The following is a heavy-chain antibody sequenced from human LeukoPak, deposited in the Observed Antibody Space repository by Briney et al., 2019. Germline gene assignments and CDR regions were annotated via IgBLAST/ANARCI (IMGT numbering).Heavy chain of an antibody. D-gene: IGHD2-2*01. J-gene: IGHJ3*02. V-gene: IGHV4-59*11. CDR3: ARDLGVVPGPGAFDI. CDR1: GGSISSHY. CDR2: HYYSGST. Sequence: PSETLSLTCTVSGGSISSHYWSWIRQPPGKGLEWIGYHYYSGSTNYNPSLKSRVTISVDTSKNQFSLKLSSVTAADTAVYYCARDLGVVPGPGAFDIWGQGTMVTVSS.